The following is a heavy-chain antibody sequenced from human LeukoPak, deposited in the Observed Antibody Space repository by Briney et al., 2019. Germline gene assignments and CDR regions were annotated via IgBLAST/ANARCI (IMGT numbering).Heavy chain of an antibody. CDR3: ARTVPYSSGRYYFDY. V-gene: IGHV4-39*07. D-gene: IGHD6-25*01. J-gene: IGHJ4*02. CDR2: IYYSGST. CDR1: GGSISSSSYY. Sequence: PSETLSLTCTVSGGSISSSSYYWGWIRQPPGKGLEWIGSIYYSGSTYYNPSLKSRVTISVDTSKNQFSLKLSSVTAADTAVYYCARTVPYSSGRYYFDYWGQGTLVTVSS.